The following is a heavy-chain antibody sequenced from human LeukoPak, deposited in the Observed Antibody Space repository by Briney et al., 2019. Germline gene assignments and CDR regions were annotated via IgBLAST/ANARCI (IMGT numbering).Heavy chain of an antibody. V-gene: IGHV1-2*02. CDR2: VNPNSGGT. CDR3: ARANLIRGDAFDI. J-gene: IGHJ3*02. Sequence: ASVKVSCKASGYTFTGHYMHWVRQAPGQGLEWMGWVNPNSGGTNYAQKYQGRVTMTRDPSTSTVYMELSSLRSEDTAVYYCARANLIRGDAFDIWGQGTMVTVSS. D-gene: IGHD3-16*01. CDR1: GYTFTGHY.